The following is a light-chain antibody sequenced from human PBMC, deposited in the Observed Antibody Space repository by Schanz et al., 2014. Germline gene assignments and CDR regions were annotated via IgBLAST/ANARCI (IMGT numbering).Light chain of an antibody. CDR2: GAS. Sequence: DIQMTQSPSSLSASVGDRVIITCQASQDINNYLNWYQQKPGKAPKLLIYGASNLETGVPSRFSGSGSVTDFTFTISSLHPEDVATYYCQQYDNFPPTFGGGTKVEIK. V-gene: IGKV1-33*01. CDR1: QDINNY. J-gene: IGKJ4*01. CDR3: QQYDNFPPT.